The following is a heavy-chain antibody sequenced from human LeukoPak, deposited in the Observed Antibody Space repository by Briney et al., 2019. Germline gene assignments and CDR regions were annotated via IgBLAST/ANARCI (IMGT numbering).Heavy chain of an antibody. V-gene: IGHV3-11*06. J-gene: IGHJ4*02. CDR2: ISSSSSYT. CDR1: GFTFSDYY. D-gene: IGHD3-10*01. Sequence: GGSLRLSCAASGFTFSDYYMSWIRQAPGKGLEWVSYISSSSSYTNYADSVKGRFTISRDNAKNSLYLQMNSLRAEDTAVYYCARPKHYYGSGSYHPLDYWGQGTLVTVSS. CDR3: ARPKHYYGSGSYHPLDY.